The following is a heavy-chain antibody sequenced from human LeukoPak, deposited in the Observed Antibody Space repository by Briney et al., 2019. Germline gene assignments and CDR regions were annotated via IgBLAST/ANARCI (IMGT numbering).Heavy chain of an antibody. D-gene: IGHD3-10*01. Sequence: GGSLRLSCAASGFTFSSYSMNWVRQAPGKGLEWVSSISSSSSYIYYADSVKGRFTISRDNAKNSLYLQMNSLRAEDTAVYYCARAGGSGSYYRKIYYYYGMDVWGKGTTVTVSS. J-gene: IGHJ6*04. CDR1: GFTFSSYS. CDR3: ARAGGSGSYYRKIYYYYGMDV. V-gene: IGHV3-21*01. CDR2: ISSSSSYI.